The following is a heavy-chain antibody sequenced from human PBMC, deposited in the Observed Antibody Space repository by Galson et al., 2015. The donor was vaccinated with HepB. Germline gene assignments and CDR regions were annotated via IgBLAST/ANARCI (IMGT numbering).Heavy chain of an antibody. J-gene: IGHJ6*02. CDR3: ARVDSFMITFGGVMVPYYGMDV. Sequence: CAISGDSVSSNSAAWNWIRQSPSRGLEWLGRTYYRSKWYNDYAVSVKSRITINPDTSKNQFSLQLNSVTPEDTAVYYCARVDSFMITFGGVMVPYYGMDVWGQGTTVTVSS. CDR1: GDSVSSNSAA. CDR2: TYYRSKWYN. V-gene: IGHV6-1*01. D-gene: IGHD3-16*01.